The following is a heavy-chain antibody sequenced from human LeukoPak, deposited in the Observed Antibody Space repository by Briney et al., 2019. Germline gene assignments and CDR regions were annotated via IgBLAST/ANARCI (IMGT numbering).Heavy chain of an antibody. CDR3: ARDLHYYDILTGYFSRWFDP. J-gene: IGHJ5*02. CDR2: IYSGGAT. Sequence: PGGSLRLSCAASGFIVSTNYVTWVRQAPGKGLEWVSGIYSGGATYYADSVKGRFTISRDNSQNTLYLQMNSLRAEDTAVYYCARDLHYYDILTGYFSRWFDPWGQGTLVTVSS. D-gene: IGHD3-9*01. V-gene: IGHV3-53*01. CDR1: GFIVSTNY.